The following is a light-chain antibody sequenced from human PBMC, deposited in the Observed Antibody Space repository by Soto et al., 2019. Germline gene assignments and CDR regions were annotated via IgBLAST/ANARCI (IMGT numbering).Light chain of an antibody. CDR1: QRVSSTY. V-gene: IGKV3D-20*02. Sequence: EIVMTQSPATLSVSPGEQATLSCRASQRVSSTYLAWYQQKPGQAPRLLIYGTSSRANGVPDRFGGSRSGAEFTLTINNLEPEDFAVYYCQQRNVWPPITFGQGTRLEIK. CDR3: QQRNVWPPIT. CDR2: GTS. J-gene: IGKJ5*01.